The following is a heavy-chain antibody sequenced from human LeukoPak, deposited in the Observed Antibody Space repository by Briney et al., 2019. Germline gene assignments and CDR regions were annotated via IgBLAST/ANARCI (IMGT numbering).Heavy chain of an antibody. Sequence: GGSVRLSCAASGFTFSSYGMHWVRQAPGKGLEWVAVISYDGSDKYYADSVKGRFTISRDNSKNTLYLQMNSLRAEDTAVYYCAKDISGGDCPDYWGQGTLVTVSS. CDR3: AKDISGGDCPDY. CDR1: GFTFSSYG. CDR2: ISYDGSDK. J-gene: IGHJ4*02. D-gene: IGHD2-21*02. V-gene: IGHV3-30*18.